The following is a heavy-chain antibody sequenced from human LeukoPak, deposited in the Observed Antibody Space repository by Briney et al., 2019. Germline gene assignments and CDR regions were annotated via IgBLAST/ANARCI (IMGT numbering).Heavy chain of an antibody. J-gene: IGHJ4*02. D-gene: IGHD3-10*01. CDR1: GFTFSDHY. Sequence: GRSLRLSCAASGFTFSDHYMDWVRQALGKGLEWVGRIRNKANSYTTEYAASVKGRFTISRDDSKNSLYLQVNSLKTEDTAVYYCVAMLRGVGYWGQGTLVTVSS. V-gene: IGHV3-72*01. CDR3: VAMLRGVGY. CDR2: IRNKANSYTT.